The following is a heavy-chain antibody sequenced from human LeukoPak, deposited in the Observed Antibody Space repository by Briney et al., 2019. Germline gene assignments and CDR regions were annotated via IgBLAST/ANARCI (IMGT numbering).Heavy chain of an antibody. Sequence: ASVKVSCKASGYTFTSYYMHWVRQAPGQGLEWMGIINPSGGSTSYAQKFQGRVTMTRDTSTSTVYMELSSLRSEDTAVYYCARAVRGLYGDNNWFDPWGQGTLVTVSS. D-gene: IGHD4-17*01. CDR1: GYTFTSYY. CDR3: ARAVRGLYGDNNWFDP. V-gene: IGHV1-46*01. J-gene: IGHJ5*02. CDR2: INPSGGST.